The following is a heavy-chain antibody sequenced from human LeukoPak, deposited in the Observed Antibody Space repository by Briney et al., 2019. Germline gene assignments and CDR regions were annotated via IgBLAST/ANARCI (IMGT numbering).Heavy chain of an antibody. Sequence: GGSLRLSCAASGFTVSNTYMSWVRQAPRKGLEWVSIIYSDGRTYYADSVKGRFTISRDNSKNTMYLQMNSLRAEDTAVYYCASGGGYSSAWHSSDYWGQGTLVTVSS. CDR1: GFTVSNTY. D-gene: IGHD6-19*01. J-gene: IGHJ4*02. V-gene: IGHV3-53*01. CDR3: ASGGGYSSAWHSSDY. CDR2: IYSDGRT.